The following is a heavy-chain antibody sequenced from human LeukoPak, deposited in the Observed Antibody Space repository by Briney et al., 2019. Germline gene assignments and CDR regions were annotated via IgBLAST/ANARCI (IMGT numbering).Heavy chain of an antibody. CDR2: INPISGGT. D-gene: IGHD3-10*01. J-gene: IGHJ4*02. Sequence: ASVKVSCKASGYTFTGYYMHWVRQAPGQGLEWMGWINPISGGTNHAQKFQGRVTMTRDTSISTAYMELSRLRSDDTAVYYCARDRPLDADDYYGFYYFDYWGQGTLVTVSS. V-gene: IGHV1-2*02. CDR1: GYTFTGYY. CDR3: ARDRPLDADDYYGFYYFDY.